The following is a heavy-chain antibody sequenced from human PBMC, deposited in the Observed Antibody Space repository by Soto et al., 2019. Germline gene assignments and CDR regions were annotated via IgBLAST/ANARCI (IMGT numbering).Heavy chain of an antibody. J-gene: IGHJ4*02. CDR1: GFTFSSYA. CDR2: VSGGGAST. V-gene: IGHV3-23*01. D-gene: IGHD6-19*01. CDR3: ATPRYTSAWYIFDY. Sequence: GGSLRLSCAASGFTFSSYAMSWVRQAPGKGLEWVSAVSGGGASTYYADSVEGRFTISRDNSKNTLYLQMNSLRAEDTAVYYCATPRYTSAWYIFDYWGQGTLVTVSS.